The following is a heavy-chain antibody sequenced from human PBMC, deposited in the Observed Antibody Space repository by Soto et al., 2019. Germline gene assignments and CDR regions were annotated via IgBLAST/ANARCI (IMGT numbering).Heavy chain of an antibody. CDR2: IYQSGST. J-gene: IGHJ6*02. CDR1: GGSISSGGYS. Sequence: SETLSLTCAVSGGSISSGGYSWSWIRQPPGKGLEWIGYIYQSGSTYYNPSLKSRVTISVDRSKNQFSLKLSSVTAADTAVYYCARGFGAPSHGMDVWGQGTTVTVSS. V-gene: IGHV4-30-2*01. D-gene: IGHD3-16*01. CDR3: ARGFGAPSHGMDV.